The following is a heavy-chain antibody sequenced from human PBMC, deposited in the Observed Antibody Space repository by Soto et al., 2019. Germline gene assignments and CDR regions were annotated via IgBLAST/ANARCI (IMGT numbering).Heavy chain of an antibody. CDR1: GFTFSMSA. J-gene: IGHJ4*02. V-gene: IGHV3-48*02. CDR2: ISGSSSTI. D-gene: IGHD1-1*01. Sequence: GGSLGLSCAASGFTFSMSAMTWVRQAPGKGLDWVSYISGSSSTIYYADSVKGRFTISRDNAKNSLYLQMNSLRDEDTAVYYCARDLERTGYFDYWGQGTLVTVSS. CDR3: ARDLERTGYFDY.